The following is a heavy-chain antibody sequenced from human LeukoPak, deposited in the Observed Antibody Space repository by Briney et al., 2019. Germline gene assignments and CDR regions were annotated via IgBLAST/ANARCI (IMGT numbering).Heavy chain of an antibody. J-gene: IGHJ4*02. CDR1: GYTLTELS. Sequence: SCKVSGYTLTELSMHWVRQAPGKGLEWVAVISYDGTNKYYADSVKGQFTISRDNSKNTLYLQMNSLRTEDTAMYYCARGTGTRVAPYYFDHWGQGTLVTVSS. CDR3: ARGTGTRVAPYYFDH. D-gene: IGHD1-1*01. CDR2: ISYDGTNK. V-gene: IGHV3-30*03.